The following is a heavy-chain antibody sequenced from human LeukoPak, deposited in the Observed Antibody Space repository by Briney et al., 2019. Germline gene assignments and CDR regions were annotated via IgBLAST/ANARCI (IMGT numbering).Heavy chain of an antibody. D-gene: IGHD3-9*01. CDR2: IYYSGGT. CDR3: ARALNGPYYDILTGYYHYFDY. CDR1: GGSISSYY. J-gene: IGHJ4*02. V-gene: IGHV4-59*12. Sequence: SETLSLTCTVSGGSISSYYWSWIRQPPGKGLEWIGYIYYSGGTNYNPSLKSRVTISVDTSKNQFSLKLSSVTAADTAVYYCARALNGPYYDILTGYYHYFDYWGQGTLVTVSS.